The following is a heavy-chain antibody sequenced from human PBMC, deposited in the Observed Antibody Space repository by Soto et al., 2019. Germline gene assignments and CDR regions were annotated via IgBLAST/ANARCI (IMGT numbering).Heavy chain of an antibody. CDR1: GGSVSSGSYY. CDR3: ARRAVEMATVCYYLYHGLDV. V-gene: IGHV4-61*01. J-gene: IGHJ6*04. Sequence: SETLSLTCTVSGGSVSSGSYYWSWIRQPPGKGLEWIGYIYYSGSTNYNPSLKSRVTISVDTSKNQFSLKLSSVTAADTAVYYCARRAVEMATVCYYLYHGLDVWGIVT. D-gene: IGHD4-4*01. CDR2: IYYSGST.